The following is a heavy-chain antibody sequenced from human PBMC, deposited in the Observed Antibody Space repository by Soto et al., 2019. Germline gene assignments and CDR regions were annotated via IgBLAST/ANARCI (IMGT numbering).Heavy chain of an antibody. CDR3: AKGLAVAGPGDDAFDI. V-gene: IGHV3-23*01. CDR1: GFTFSSYA. CDR2: ISGSGGST. D-gene: IGHD6-19*01. Sequence: EVQLLESGGGLVQPGGSLRLSCAASGFTFSSYAMSWVRQAPGKGLEWVSAISGSGGSTYYADSVKGRFTISRDNSKNTLYLQMNGLRAEDTALYYCAKGLAVAGPGDDAFDIWGQVTMVTVSS. J-gene: IGHJ3*02.